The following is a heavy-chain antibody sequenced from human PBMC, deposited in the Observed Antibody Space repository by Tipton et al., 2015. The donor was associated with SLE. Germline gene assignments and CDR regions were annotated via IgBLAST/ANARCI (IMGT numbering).Heavy chain of an antibody. CDR3: ARSYYYGSGSYLSYMDV. V-gene: IGHV4-38-2*01. CDR1: GYSISSGYY. D-gene: IGHD3-10*01. J-gene: IGHJ6*02. CDR2: IYHSGST. Sequence: TLSLTCAVSGYSISSGYYWGWIRQPPGKGLEWIGSIYHSGSTYYNPSLKSRVTISVDTSKNQFSLKLSSVTAADTAVYYCARSYYYGSGSYLSYMDVWGQGTTVTVSS.